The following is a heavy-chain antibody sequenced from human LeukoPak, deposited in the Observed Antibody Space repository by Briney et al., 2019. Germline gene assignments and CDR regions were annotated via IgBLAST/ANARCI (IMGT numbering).Heavy chain of an antibody. CDR3: ARDRYSGGYSFVAFDI. Sequence: ASVKVSCKASGYTFTTYGISWVRQAPGQGLEWMGWISAYNGNTNYAQNLQGRVTMTTDTSTSTAYMELRSLRSDDTAVYYCARDRYSGGYSFVAFDIWGQGTMVTVSS. CDR2: ISAYNGNT. V-gene: IGHV1-18*01. D-gene: IGHD1-26*01. CDR1: GYTFTTYG. J-gene: IGHJ3*02.